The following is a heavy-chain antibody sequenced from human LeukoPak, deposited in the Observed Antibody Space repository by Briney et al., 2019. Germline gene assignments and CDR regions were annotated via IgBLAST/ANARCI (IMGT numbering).Heavy chain of an antibody. J-gene: IGHJ4*02. Sequence: GGSLRLSCAASGFTFSNAWMSWVRQAPGKGLEWVGRIKSKTDGGTTGYAAPVKGRFTISRDDSKNTLYLQMNSLKTEDTAVYYCTTEDEWLSPFDYWGQGTLVTVSS. CDR3: TTEDEWLSPFDY. CDR2: IKSKTDGGTT. CDR1: GFTFSNAW. V-gene: IGHV3-15*01. D-gene: IGHD3-3*01.